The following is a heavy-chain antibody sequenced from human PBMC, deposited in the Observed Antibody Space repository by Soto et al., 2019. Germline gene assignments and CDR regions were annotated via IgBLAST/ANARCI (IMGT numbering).Heavy chain of an antibody. J-gene: IGHJ6*02. CDR1: GYTFTDYW. Sequence: GESLKISCKGSGYTFTDYWIGWVRQLPGKGLEWMGIIYPGDSDTRYSPSFQGHVTITVDKSTNTAYLQWNTLRASDTAMYYCASTTYSRSYYYYYGMDVWGQGTTVTVSS. CDR3: ASTTYSRSYYYYYGMDV. CDR2: IYPGDSDT. V-gene: IGHV5-51*01. D-gene: IGHD1-26*01.